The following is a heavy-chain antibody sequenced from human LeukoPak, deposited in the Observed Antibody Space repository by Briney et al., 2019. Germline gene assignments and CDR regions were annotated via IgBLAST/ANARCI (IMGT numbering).Heavy chain of an antibody. V-gene: IGHV3-23*01. CDR1: GFTFSSYA. D-gene: IGHD6-13*01. J-gene: IGHJ4*02. CDR2: ISDSGGST. CDR3: AKAAAGALFQVDY. Sequence: GGSLRLSCAASGFTFSSYAMSWVRQAPGKGLEWVSGISDSGGSTYYADSVKGRFTISRDNSKNALYLQMNTLRAEDTAVYYCAKAAAGALFQVDYWGQGTLVAVSS.